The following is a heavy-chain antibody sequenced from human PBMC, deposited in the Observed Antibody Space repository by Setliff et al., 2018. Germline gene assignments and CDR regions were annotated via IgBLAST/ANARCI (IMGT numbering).Heavy chain of an antibody. J-gene: IGHJ4*02. V-gene: IGHV4-38-2*01. CDR2: IYHSGST. D-gene: IGHD3-10*01. Sequence: SLTCAVSGYSISSGYYWGWIRQPPGKGLEWIGSIYHSGSTYYNPSLKSRVTISVDTSKNQFSLKLSSVTAADTAVYYCARLWRRIQQIDYWGQGTLVTAPQ. CDR3: ARLWRRIQQIDY. CDR1: GYSISSGYY.